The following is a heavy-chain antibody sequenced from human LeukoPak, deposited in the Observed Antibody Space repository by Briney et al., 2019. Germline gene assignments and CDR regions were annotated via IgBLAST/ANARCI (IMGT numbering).Heavy chain of an antibody. V-gene: IGHV4-61*02. J-gene: IGHJ4*02. CDR1: GGSISSGSYY. CDR2: IYTSGST. Sequence: SETLSLTCTVSGGSISSGSYYWSWIRQPAGKGLEWIGRIYTSGSTNYNPSLKSRVTISVDTSKNQFSLKLSSVTAADTAVYYCARSPVSELRDFDYWGQGTLVTVSS. D-gene: IGHD1-7*01. CDR3: ARSPVSELRDFDY.